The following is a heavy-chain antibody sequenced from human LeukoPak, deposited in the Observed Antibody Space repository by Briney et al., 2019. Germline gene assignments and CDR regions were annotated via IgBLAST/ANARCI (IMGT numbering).Heavy chain of an antibody. CDR3: ARGVFRSYDY. D-gene: IGHD1-26*01. J-gene: IGHJ4*02. V-gene: IGHV4-34*01. CDR1: GGSFSGYY. CDR2: INHSGST. Sequence: SETLSLTCAVYGGSFSGYYWSWIRQPPGKGLEWIGEINHSGSTNYNPSLKSRVTISVDTSKSQFSLKLSSVTAADTAVYYCARGVFRSYDYWGQGTLVTVSS.